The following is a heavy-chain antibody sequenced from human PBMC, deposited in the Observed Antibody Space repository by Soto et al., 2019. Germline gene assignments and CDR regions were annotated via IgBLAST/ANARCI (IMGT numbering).Heavy chain of an antibody. CDR1: GFTFSNYW. V-gene: IGHV3-74*01. CDR3: ATAGSYRFDH. J-gene: IGHJ4*02. Sequence: LRLSCATSGFTFSNYWIHWVRQAPGEGLVWVSRINPDATTINYADSVKGRFTVSRDNAKNTLYLQMNSLRAEDTAVYYCATAGSYRFDHWGQGTLVTVSS. CDR2: INPDATTI. D-gene: IGHD3-10*01.